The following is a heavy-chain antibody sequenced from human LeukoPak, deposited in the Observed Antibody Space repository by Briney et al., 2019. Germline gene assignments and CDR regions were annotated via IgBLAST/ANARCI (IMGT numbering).Heavy chain of an antibody. CDR3: ARQPEGTWFDP. CDR1: GYSFTSNW. CDR2: IDPSDSYT. J-gene: IGHJ5*02. D-gene: IGHD1-1*01. V-gene: IGHV5-10-1*01. Sequence: GESLRISCKGSGYSFTSNWISWVRQMPGKGLEWMGRIDPSDSYTTYRPSFQGHVTISADKSISTAYLQWSSLKASDTAMYYCARQPEGTWFDPWGQGTLVTVSS.